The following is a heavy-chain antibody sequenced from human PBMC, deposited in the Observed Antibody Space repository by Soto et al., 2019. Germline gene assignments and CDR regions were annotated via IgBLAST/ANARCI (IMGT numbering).Heavy chain of an antibody. CDR1: GYSFSTYW. CDR2: IYPADSDT. V-gene: IGHV5-51*01. D-gene: IGHD5-12*01. J-gene: IGHJ6*02. CDR3: ARHNVGYSGYDSSYYYYGMDV. Sequence: GESLKISCKDSGYSFSTYWIGWVRQMPGKGLEWMGIIYPADSDTRYSPSFQGQVTISADKSISTAYLQWSSLKASDTAMYYCARHNVGYSGYDSSYYYYGMDVWGQGTTVTVSS.